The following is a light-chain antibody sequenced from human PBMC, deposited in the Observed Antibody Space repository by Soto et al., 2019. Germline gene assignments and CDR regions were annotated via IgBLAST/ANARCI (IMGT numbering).Light chain of an antibody. J-gene: IGKJ1*01. Sequence: DIQMTQSPSSLSTSVGDRVTITCRASQGISSFLAWYQQKPGKVPKLLIYAASTLASGVPSRFSGSGSGTDFALTSSSSHPDDVATYYCQKSNSAPWTFGQGTKVEI. CDR2: AAS. CDR3: QKSNSAPWT. CDR1: QGISSF. V-gene: IGKV1-27*01.